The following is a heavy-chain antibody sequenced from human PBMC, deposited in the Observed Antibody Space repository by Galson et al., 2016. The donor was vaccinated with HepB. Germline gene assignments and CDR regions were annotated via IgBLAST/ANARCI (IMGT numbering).Heavy chain of an antibody. Sequence: QSGAEVKKPGESLKISCKGSGYRFANYWIGWVRQMPGKGLESMGIVYPGNSEIRYSPSFQGQATISADKSITTVYLQWNSLKASDSAIYYCARHECRGSDCFSAYDFWGQGTVVTVSS. CDR3: ARHECRGSDCFSAYDF. V-gene: IGHV5-51*01. CDR2: VYPGNSEI. J-gene: IGHJ3*01. D-gene: IGHD2-21*02. CDR1: GYRFANYW.